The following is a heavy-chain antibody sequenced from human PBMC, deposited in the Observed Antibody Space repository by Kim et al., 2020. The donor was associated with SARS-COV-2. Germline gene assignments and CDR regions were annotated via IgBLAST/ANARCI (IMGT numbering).Heavy chain of an antibody. Sequence: SETLSLTCTVSGGSISSYYWSWIRQPPGKGLEWIGYIYYSGSTNYNPSLKSRVTISVDTSKNQFSLKLSSVTAADTAVYYCASAPKGQRIWFGESWGQGT. J-gene: IGHJ4*02. V-gene: IGHV4-59*08. CDR3: ASAPKGQRIWFGES. D-gene: IGHD3-10*01. CDR2: IYYSGST. CDR1: GGSISSYY.